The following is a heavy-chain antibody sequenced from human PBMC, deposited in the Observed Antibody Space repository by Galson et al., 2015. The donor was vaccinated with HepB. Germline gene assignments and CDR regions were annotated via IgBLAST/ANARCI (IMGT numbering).Heavy chain of an antibody. CDR1: GHTLTELS. D-gene: IGHD6-19*01. V-gene: IGHV1-24*01. CDR3: ARDLDPHRGYRSGWSAH. CDR2: FDPEDGET. J-gene: IGHJ4*02. Sequence: SVKVSCKVSGHTLTELSMHWVRQAPGKGLEWMGGFDPEDGETIYAQKFQGRVTMTEDTSTDTAYMELSNLRPEDTAVYFCARDLDPHRGYRSGWSAHWGQGTLVAVSS.